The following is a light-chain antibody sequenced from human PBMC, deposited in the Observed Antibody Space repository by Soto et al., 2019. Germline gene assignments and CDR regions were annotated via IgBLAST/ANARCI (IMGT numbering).Light chain of an antibody. CDR2: DVS. V-gene: IGLV2-14*01. Sequence: QSALTQPASVSGSPGQSITISCTGTSRDVGGYKYVSWYQQHPGKAPKLMIYDVSNRPSWVSNRCSGSKSCNTASLTISGLQAEDEAEYYCSSYTSSSTLVFGGGTKLTVL. CDR1: SRDVGGYKY. CDR3: SSYTSSSTLV. J-gene: IGLJ2*01.